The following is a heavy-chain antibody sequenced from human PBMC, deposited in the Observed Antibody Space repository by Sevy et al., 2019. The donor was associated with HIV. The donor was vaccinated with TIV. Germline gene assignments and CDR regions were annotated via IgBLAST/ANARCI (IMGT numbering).Heavy chain of an antibody. D-gene: IGHD3-3*01. CDR2: ISGSGGRT. CDR3: ANSVLRFLGWSPNDALDI. Sequence: GGSLRLSCAASGFTFSSYAMSWVRQAPGKGLEWVSAISGSGGRTYYANSVKGRFTISRDNSKNTLYLQMNSLRAEDTAVYYCANSVLRFLGWSPNDALDIWGQGTMVTVSS. CDR1: GFTFSSYA. V-gene: IGHV3-23*01. J-gene: IGHJ3*02.